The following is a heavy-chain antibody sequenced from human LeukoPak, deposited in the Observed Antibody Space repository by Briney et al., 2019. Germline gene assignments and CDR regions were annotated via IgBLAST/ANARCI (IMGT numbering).Heavy chain of an antibody. J-gene: IGHJ4*02. CDR3: VRHDGRGVSTMGALDS. CDR2: IYSGRTT. CDR1: GGSFSGYY. D-gene: IGHD5/OR15-5a*01. V-gene: IGHV4-34*01. Sequence: SETLSLTCAVYGGSFSGYYWSWIRQPPGKGLEWIGSIYSGRTTYCNPSLNNRVTISVVTSKNQFSLQLNSVTAADTAVYYCVRHDGRGVSTMGALDSWGQGSLVTVSS.